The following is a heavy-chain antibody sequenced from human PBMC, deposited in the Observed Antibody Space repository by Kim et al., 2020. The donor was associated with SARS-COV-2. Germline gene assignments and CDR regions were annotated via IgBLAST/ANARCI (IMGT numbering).Heavy chain of an antibody. CDR3: ARTIAVAPGGY. Sequence: TNYAQKLQGRVTMTTDTSTSTAYMELRSLRSDDTAVYYCARTIAVAPGGYWGQGTLVTVSS. CDR2: T. D-gene: IGHD6-19*01. V-gene: IGHV1-18*01. J-gene: IGHJ4*02.